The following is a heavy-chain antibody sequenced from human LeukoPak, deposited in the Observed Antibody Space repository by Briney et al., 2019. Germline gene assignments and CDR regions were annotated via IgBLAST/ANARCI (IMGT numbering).Heavy chain of an antibody. CDR3: AKSPRAVAGNFDY. D-gene: IGHD6-19*01. J-gene: IGHJ4*02. Sequence: PGGSLRLSCAASGLTFSSYAMSWVRQAPGKGLEWVSAISGSGGSAYYADSVKGRFTVSRDNSKNTLYLQMNSLRAEDTAVYYCAKSPRAVAGNFDYWGQGTLVTVSS. CDR1: GLTFSSYA. V-gene: IGHV3-23*01. CDR2: ISGSGGSA.